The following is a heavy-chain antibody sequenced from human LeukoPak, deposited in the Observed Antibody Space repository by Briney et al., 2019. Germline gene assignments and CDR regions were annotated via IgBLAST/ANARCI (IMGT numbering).Heavy chain of an antibody. J-gene: IGHJ4*02. Sequence: GGSLRLSCAASGFSFSSYGMNWVRQAPGKGLEWVSSISGSGTIINYGDSVKGRFSSSRDNFNNVLCLQIYSLRVEDAAVYYCARGHGDWPGNYFDHWGLGTLVSVSS. CDR1: GFSFSSYG. V-gene: IGHV3-23*01. CDR2: ISGSGTII. CDR3: ARGHGDWPGNYFDH. D-gene: IGHD4-17*01.